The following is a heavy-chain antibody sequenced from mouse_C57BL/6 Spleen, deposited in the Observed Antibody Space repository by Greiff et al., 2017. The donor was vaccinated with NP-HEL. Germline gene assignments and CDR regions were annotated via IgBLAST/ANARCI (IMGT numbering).Heavy chain of an antibody. CDR3: AREGIDDYDGHYYAMDY. D-gene: IGHD2-4*01. J-gene: IGHJ4*01. CDR1: GYTFTDYN. Sequence: VQLQQSGPELVKPGASVKIPCKASGYTFTDYNMDWVKQSHGKSLEWIGDINPNNGGTIYNQKFKGKATLTVDKSSSTAYMELRSLTSEDTAVYYCAREGIDDYDGHYYAMDYWGQGTLVTVSS. CDR2: INPNNGGT. V-gene: IGHV1-18*01.